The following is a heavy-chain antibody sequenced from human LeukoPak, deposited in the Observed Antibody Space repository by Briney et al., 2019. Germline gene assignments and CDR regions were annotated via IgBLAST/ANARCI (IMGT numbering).Heavy chain of an antibody. CDR2: ISSSSSYI. J-gene: IGHJ6*03. CDR1: GFTFSSYE. D-gene: IGHD2-2*01. CDR3: ARGRGSTRPGYYYYMDV. Sequence: PGGSLRLSCAASGFTFSSYEMNWVRQAPGKGLEWVSSISSSSSYIYYADSVKGRFTISRDNAKNSLYLQMNSLRAEDTAVYYCARGRGSTRPGYYYYMDVWGKGTTVTVSS. V-gene: IGHV3-21*01.